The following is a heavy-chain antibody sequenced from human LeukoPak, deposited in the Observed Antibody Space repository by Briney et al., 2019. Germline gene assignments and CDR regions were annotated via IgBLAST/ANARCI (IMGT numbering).Heavy chain of an antibody. CDR2: IKSDGSSI. J-gene: IGHJ3*02. Sequence: QSGGSLRLSCAATGFIFSSYWIHWVRQPPGEGPVWVSRIKSDGSSISYADSVKGRFTTSRDNAKNMLYLQMNSLRVEDTAVYYCARDQGGSYLDTFDMWGQGTMVTVSS. CDR1: GFIFSSYW. CDR3: ARDQGGSYLDTFDM. V-gene: IGHV3-74*01. D-gene: IGHD1-26*01.